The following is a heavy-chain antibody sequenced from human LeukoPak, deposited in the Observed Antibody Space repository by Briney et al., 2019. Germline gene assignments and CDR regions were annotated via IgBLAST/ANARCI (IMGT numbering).Heavy chain of an antibody. D-gene: IGHD2-2*01. CDR3: ARGCQYCSSTSCYGNWFDP. V-gene: IGHV4-34*01. CDR2: INHSGST. CDR1: GGSFSGYY. Sequence: SETLSLTCAVYGGSFSGYYWSWIRQPPGKGLEWIGEINHSGSTNYNPSFKSRVTISVDTSKNQFSLKLSSVTAADTAVYYCARGCQYCSSTSCYGNWFDPWGQGTLVTVSS. J-gene: IGHJ5*02.